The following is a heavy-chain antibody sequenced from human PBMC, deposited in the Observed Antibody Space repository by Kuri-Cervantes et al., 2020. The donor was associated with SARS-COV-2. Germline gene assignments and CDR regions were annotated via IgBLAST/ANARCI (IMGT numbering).Heavy chain of an antibody. CDR2: IYPGDSDT. J-gene: IGHJ5*02. CDR3: ARLGPAFNWFGP. Sequence: GGSLRLSCKGSGYSFTSCWIGWVRQMPGKGLEWMGIIYPGDSDTRYSPSFQGHVTISADKSISTAYLQWSSLKASDTAMYYCARLGPAFNWFGPWGQGTLVTVSS. V-gene: IGHV5-51*01. D-gene: IGHD3-16*01. CDR1: GYSFTSCW.